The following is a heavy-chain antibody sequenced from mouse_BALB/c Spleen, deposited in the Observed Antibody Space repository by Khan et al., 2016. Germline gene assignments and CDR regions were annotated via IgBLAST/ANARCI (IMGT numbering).Heavy chain of an antibody. V-gene: IGHV9-2-1*01. D-gene: IGHD1-1*01. Sequence: QIQLVQSGPELKKPGETVKISCKASAYTFTDYSMHWVKQAPGKGLKWMGWINTETGEPTYADDFKGRFAFSLETSASTAYLEIHNLKNEDTATYFCARSTVVARNYYAMDYWGQGTSVTVSS. CDR1: AYTFTDYS. J-gene: IGHJ4*01. CDR3: ARSTVVARNYYAMDY. CDR2: INTETGEP.